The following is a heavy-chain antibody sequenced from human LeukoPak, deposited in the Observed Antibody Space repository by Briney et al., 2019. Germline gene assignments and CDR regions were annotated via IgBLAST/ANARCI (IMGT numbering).Heavy chain of an antibody. V-gene: IGHV3-30*14. Sequence: GGSLRLSCAASGFTFSSYAMHWVRQAPGKGLEWVAVISYDGSNKYYADSVKGRFTISRDNSKNTLYLQMNSLRAEDTAVYYCARDYRVYDSSGCYYNFDYWGQGTLVTVSS. CDR1: GFTFSSYA. J-gene: IGHJ4*02. D-gene: IGHD3-22*01. CDR3: ARDYRVYDSSGCYYNFDY. CDR2: ISYDGSNK.